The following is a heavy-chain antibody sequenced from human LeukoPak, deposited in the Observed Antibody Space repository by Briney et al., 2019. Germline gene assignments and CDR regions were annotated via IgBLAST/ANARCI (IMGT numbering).Heavy chain of an antibody. J-gene: IGHJ6*02. CDR3: ARDVHWSHYGDGMDV. D-gene: IGHD2-8*02. CDR1: GFTFSSYS. CDR2: ISSSSSYI. Sequence: TTGGSLRLSCAASGFTFSSYSMNWVRQAPGKGREWVSSISSSSSYIYYADSVNGRFTISRDNAKNSLYLQMNSLRAEDTAVYYCARDVHWSHYGDGMDVWGQGTTVTVSS. V-gene: IGHV3-21*01.